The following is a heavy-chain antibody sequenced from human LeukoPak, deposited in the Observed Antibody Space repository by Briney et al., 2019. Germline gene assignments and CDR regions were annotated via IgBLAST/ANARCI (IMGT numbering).Heavy chain of an antibody. CDR1: GFTFSDYY. J-gene: IGHJ6*02. D-gene: IGHD2-2*01. CDR2: ISSSGSTI. Sequence: GGSLRLSWAASGFTFSDYYMSWIRQAPGKGLEWVSYISSSGSTIYYADSVKGRFTISRDNAKNSLYLQMNSLRAEDTAVYYCARLNCSSTSCYRVRYYYYGMDVWGQGTTVTVSS. CDR3: ARLNCSSTSCYRVRYYYYGMDV. V-gene: IGHV3-11*01.